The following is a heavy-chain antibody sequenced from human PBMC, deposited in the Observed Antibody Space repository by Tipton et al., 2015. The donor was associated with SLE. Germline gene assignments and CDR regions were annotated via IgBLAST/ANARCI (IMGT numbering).Heavy chain of an antibody. CDR2: LIPYSGGA. D-gene: IGHD2-15*01. CDR3: ARASEEDTCSGGSCYSL. CDR1: GYIFSDDY. Sequence: QSGAEVKKPGASVKVSCKASGYIFSDDYMHWVRQAPGQGLEWIGWLIPYSGGAKYAQKFQGRVTMTRDTSINTAYMELSSLKSDDTAVYYCARASEEDTCSGGSCYSLWGQGTLVTVSS. J-gene: IGHJ4*02. V-gene: IGHV1-2*02.